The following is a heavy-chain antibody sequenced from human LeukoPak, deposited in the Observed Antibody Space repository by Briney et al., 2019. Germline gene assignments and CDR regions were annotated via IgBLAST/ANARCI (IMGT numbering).Heavy chain of an antibody. J-gene: IGHJ3*02. V-gene: IGHV3-15*01. CDR1: EFTFSNAW. Sequence: PGGSLRLSCAASEFTFSNAWMNWVRQAPGKGLEWVGRIKSKTDGGTTDYAAPVKGRFTISRDDSKNTLYLQMNSLKTEDTAVYYCTAEYSGTDDAFDIWGQGTMVTVSS. CDR2: IKSKTDGGTT. D-gene: IGHD1-26*01. CDR3: TAEYSGTDDAFDI.